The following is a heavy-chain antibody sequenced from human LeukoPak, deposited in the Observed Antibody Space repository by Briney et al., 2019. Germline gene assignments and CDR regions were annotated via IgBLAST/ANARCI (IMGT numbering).Heavy chain of an antibody. V-gene: IGHV3-48*01. CDR3: ARDHQLRRGDY. Sequence: GGSLRLSCAASGFTFSSYSMNWVRQAPGKGLEWVSYISSSSSTIYYADSVKGRFTISRDNAKISLYLQMNSLRAEDTAVYYCARDHQLRRGDYWGQGTLVTVSS. CDR2: ISSSSSTI. CDR1: GFTFSSYS. D-gene: IGHD1-7*01. J-gene: IGHJ4*02.